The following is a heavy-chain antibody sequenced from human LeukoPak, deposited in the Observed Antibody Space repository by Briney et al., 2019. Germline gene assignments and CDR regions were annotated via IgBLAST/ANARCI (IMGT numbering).Heavy chain of an antibody. CDR1: GFTFNDYA. CDR2: INWSGVST. Sequence: GGSLRLSCAASGFTFNDYAMHWVRQVPGKGLEWVSLINWSGVSTYYADSVKGRFTISRDNNKDSLFLQMSSLRPEDTALYYCAKDSDSSGFFEPPDFWGQGTLVTVSS. V-gene: IGHV3-43D*03. CDR3: AKDSDSSGFFEPPDF. J-gene: IGHJ4*02. D-gene: IGHD3-22*01.